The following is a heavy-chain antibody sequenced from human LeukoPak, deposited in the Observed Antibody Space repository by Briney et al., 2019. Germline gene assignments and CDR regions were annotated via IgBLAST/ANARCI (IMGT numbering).Heavy chain of an antibody. D-gene: IGHD2-2*01. CDR2: ISASGGTT. CDR1: GFTFNNYA. Sequence: GGSLRLSCAASGFTFNNYAMSWVRQAPGKGLEWVSAISASGGTTYYADSVKGRFTISRDNSENTLFLQMNSMRAEDTAVYYCAKEPREYCSSTSCPNWFDSWGQGTLVTVSS. V-gene: IGHV3-23*01. J-gene: IGHJ5*01. CDR3: AKEPREYCSSTSCPNWFDS.